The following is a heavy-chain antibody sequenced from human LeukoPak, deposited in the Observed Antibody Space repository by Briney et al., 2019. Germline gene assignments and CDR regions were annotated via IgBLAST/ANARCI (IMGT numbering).Heavy chain of an antibody. CDR2: ISINGGTI. Sequence: QSGGSLRLSCAASGFTFSNYAMSWVRQAPGKGLEWVSAISINGGTIYYADSVKGRFTTSRDNAKNSLYLQMNSLRAEDTAVYYCARGKTSLIAAAGYNWFDPWGQGTLVTVSS. V-gene: IGHV3-23*01. CDR3: ARGKTSLIAAAGYNWFDP. CDR1: GFTFSNYA. D-gene: IGHD6-13*01. J-gene: IGHJ5*02.